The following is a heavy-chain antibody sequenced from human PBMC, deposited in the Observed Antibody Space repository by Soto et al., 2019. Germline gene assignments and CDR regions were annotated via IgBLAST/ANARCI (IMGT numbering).Heavy chain of an antibody. Sequence: SETLSLTCAVYGGSFSGYYWSWIRQPPGKGLEWIGEINHSGSTNYNPSLKSRVTISVDTSKNQFSLKLSSVTAADTAVYYCASISKQSASDYWGQGTLVTGSS. J-gene: IGHJ4*02. CDR1: GGSFSGYY. CDR2: INHSGST. V-gene: IGHV4-34*01. D-gene: IGHD4-4*01. CDR3: ASISKQSASDY.